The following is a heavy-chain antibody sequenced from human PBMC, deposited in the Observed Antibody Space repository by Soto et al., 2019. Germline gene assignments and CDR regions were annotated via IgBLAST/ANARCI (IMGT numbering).Heavy chain of an antibody. CDR1: GFTVSSNY. Sequence: PGGSLRLSCAASGFTVSSNYMSWVRQAPGKGLEWVSVISGSDGSTYYADSVKGRFTISRDNSKNTLNLQMNSLRAEDTAVYYCARRSSSWYIDYRGQGTLVTVSS. CDR2: ISGSDGST. CDR3: ARRSSSWYIDY. J-gene: IGHJ4*02. D-gene: IGHD6-13*01. V-gene: IGHV3-23*01.